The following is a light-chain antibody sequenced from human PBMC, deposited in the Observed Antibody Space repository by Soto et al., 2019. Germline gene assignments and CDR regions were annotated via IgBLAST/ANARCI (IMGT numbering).Light chain of an antibody. Sequence: DIQLTQSPATLSVSLGDRATITCRASQSISSCLAWYQQKPGQAPKLLIYAASTWQSGVPSRFSGSGSGTEFTLTISSLQPEDFATYYCQQLNSYPLTFGGGTKVDIK. CDR3: QQLNSYPLT. CDR1: QSISSC. V-gene: IGKV1-9*01. CDR2: AAS. J-gene: IGKJ4*01.